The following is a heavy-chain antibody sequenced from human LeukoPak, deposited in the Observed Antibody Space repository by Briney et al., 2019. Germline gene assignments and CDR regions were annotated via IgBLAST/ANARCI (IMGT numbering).Heavy chain of an antibody. V-gene: IGHV1-2*02. CDR3: ARLITGTSRIKTYYFDY. Sequence: EASVKVSCKASGYTFTGYYMHWVRQAPGQGLEWMGCINPNSGGTNYAQKFQGRVTMTRDTSISTAYMELSRLRSDDTAVYYCARLITGTSRIKTYYFDYWGQGTLVTVSS. CDR1: GYTFTGYY. D-gene: IGHD1-20*01. J-gene: IGHJ4*02. CDR2: INPNSGGT.